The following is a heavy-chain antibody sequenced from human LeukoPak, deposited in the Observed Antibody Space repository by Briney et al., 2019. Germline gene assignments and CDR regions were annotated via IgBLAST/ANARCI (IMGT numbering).Heavy chain of an antibody. CDR2: IYYSGST. CDR3: ARLAIYSSGEDY. CDR1: GGSISSTSYY. Sequence: SETLSLTCTVSGGSISSTSYYWGWIRQPPGKGLEWLRSIYYSGSTYYNPSLKSRITISVDTSKNQFSLKLSSVTAADTVVYYCARLAIYSSGEDYWGQGTLVTVSS. J-gene: IGHJ4*02. V-gene: IGHV4-39*01. D-gene: IGHD6-19*01.